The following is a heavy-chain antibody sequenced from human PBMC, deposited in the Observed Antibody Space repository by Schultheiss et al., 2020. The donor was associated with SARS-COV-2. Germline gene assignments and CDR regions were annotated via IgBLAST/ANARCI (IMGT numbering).Heavy chain of an antibody. V-gene: IGHV3-30-3*01. CDR3: AAVVPDY. J-gene: IGHJ4*02. Sequence: GGSLRLSCAASGFTFSSYAMHWVRQAPGKGLEWVAVISYDGSNKYYADSVKGRFTISRDNAKNSLYLQMNSLRAEDTAVYYCAAVVPDYWGQGTLVTVSS. D-gene: IGHD4-23*01. CDR1: GFTFSSYA. CDR2: ISYDGSNK.